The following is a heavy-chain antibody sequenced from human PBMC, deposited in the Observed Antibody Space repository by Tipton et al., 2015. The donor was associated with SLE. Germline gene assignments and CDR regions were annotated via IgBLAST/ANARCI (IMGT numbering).Heavy chain of an antibody. Sequence: GSLRLSCAASGFTVSSNYMSWVRQAPGKGLEWVSVIYSGGSTYYADSVKGRFTISRDNSKNTLYLQMNSLRAEDTAVYYCARAVKAVAGLDYWGQGTLVTVSS. CDR2: IYSGGST. J-gene: IGHJ4*02. D-gene: IGHD6-19*01. CDR3: ARAVKAVAGLDY. V-gene: IGHV3-53*01. CDR1: GFTVSSNY.